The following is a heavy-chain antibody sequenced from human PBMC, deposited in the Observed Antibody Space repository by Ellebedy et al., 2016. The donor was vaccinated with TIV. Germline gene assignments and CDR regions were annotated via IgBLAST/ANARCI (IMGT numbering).Heavy chain of an antibody. J-gene: IGHJ4*02. V-gene: IGHV4-34*01. D-gene: IGHD3-3*01. CDR2: INHSGST. Sequence: MPSETLSLTCAVYGGSFSGYYWSWIRQPPGKGLEWIGEINHSGSTNYNPSLKNRVTISVDTSKNQFSLKLSSVTAADTAVYYCARCSIWSGLDYWGQGTLVTVSS. CDR1: GGSFSGYY. CDR3: ARCSIWSGLDY.